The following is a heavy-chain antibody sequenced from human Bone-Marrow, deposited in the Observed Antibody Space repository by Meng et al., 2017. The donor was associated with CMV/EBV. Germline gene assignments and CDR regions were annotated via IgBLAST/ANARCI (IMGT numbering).Heavy chain of an antibody. CDR3: ARQFIETSTSSFDY. Sequence: ASVKVSCKSSGYTFISYYIHWVRQAPGQGLEWMGLISPSGDTTIYAQKFQGRVTMTGDTSTSKMYMDLRSLGSEDTAIYYCARQFIETSTSSFDYWGQGTLVTVSS. J-gene: IGHJ4*02. V-gene: IGHV1-46*01. CDR2: ISPSGDTT. D-gene: IGHD2-2*01. CDR1: GYTFISYY.